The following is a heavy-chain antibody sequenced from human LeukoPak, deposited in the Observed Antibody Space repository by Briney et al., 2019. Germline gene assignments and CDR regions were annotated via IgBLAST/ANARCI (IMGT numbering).Heavy chain of an antibody. CDR1: GFTFSDYY. V-gene: IGHV3-11*01. J-gene: IGHJ4*02. CDR3: ARLAYSSSWYIDY. Sequence: GGSLRLSCAASGFTFSDYYMSWIRQAPGKGVEWVSYISSIGSTIYYADSVKGRFTISRDNAKNSLYLQMNSLRAEDTAVYYCARLAYSSSWYIDYWGQGTLVTVSS. D-gene: IGHD6-13*01. CDR2: ISSIGSTI.